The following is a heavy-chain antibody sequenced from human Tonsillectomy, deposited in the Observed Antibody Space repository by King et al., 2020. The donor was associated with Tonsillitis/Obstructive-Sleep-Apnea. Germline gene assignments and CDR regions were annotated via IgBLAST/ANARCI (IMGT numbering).Heavy chain of an antibody. J-gene: IGHJ3*02. CDR1: GYSFTSYW. CDR2: IYPGDSDT. V-gene: IGHV5-51*03. Sequence: QLVQSGAEVKKPGASLKISCKSSGYSFTSYWIGWVRQMPGKGLEWMGIIYPGDSDTRYSPSFQGQVTISADKSISTAYLQWSSLKASDTAMYYCASYYDSSGYYLYAFDIWGQGTLVTVSS. CDR3: ASYYDSSGYYLYAFDI. D-gene: IGHD3-22*01.